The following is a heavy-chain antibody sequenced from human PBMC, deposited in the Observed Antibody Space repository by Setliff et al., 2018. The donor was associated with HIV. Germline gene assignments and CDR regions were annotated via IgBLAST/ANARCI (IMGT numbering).Heavy chain of an antibody. V-gene: IGHV4-34*01. J-gene: IGHJ3*02. CDR1: GGSFSGYY. CDR2: INHSGST. D-gene: IGHD6-19*01. Sequence: SETLSLTCAVYGGSFSGYYWSWIRQPPGKGLEWIGEINHSGSTNYNPSLKSRVTISVDKSKNQFSLKLSSVTAADTAVYYCARGVGRIIAVAGTGAFDIWGQGTMVTVSS. CDR3: ARGVGRIIAVAGTGAFDI.